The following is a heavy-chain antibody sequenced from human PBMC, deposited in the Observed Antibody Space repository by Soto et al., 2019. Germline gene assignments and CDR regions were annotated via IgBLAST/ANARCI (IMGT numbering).Heavy chain of an antibody. Sequence: QEQLVQSGAEVKKPGSSVQVSCKASGGLFSSYPISWVRQVPGQGLEWMGGIIPVLQTAYYTQRFQGRVTITADESTNTAYMEMSSLRSQDTAIYYCARGGSGYTWFNEFWGQGTLVAVSS. CDR1: GGLFSSYP. J-gene: IGHJ4*02. CDR3: ARGGSGYTWFNEF. V-gene: IGHV1-69*01. D-gene: IGHD3-22*01. CDR2: IIPVLQTA.